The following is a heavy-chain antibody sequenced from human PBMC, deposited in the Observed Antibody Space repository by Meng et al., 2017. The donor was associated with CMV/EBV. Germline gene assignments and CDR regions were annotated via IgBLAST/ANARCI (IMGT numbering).Heavy chain of an antibody. V-gene: IGHV4-34*01. CDR3: ARAWRYDFWSGYSRMGNWFDP. J-gene: IGHJ5*02. CDR2: INHSGST. CDR1: GGSFSGYY. Sequence: GSLRLSCAVYGGSFSGYYWGWIRQPPGKGLEWIGEINHSGSTNYNPSLKSRVTISVDTSKNQFSLKLSPVTAADTAVYYCARAWRYDFWSGYSRMGNWFDPWGQGTLVTVSS. D-gene: IGHD3-3*01.